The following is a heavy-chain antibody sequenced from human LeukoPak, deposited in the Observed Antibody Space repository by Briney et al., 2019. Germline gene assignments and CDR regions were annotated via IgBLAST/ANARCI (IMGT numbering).Heavy chain of an antibody. D-gene: IGHD3-3*01. CDR3: AKDASSMADFGVPAS. J-gene: IGHJ5*02. CDR1: GFTFSSYG. Sequence: PGGSLRLSCAASGFTFSSYGMHWVRQAPGKGLEWVAFIRYDGSNKYYADSVKGRFTISRDNSKNTLYLQMNSLRAEDTAVYYCAKDASSMADFGVPASWGQGTLVTVSS. CDR2: IRYDGSNK. V-gene: IGHV3-30*02.